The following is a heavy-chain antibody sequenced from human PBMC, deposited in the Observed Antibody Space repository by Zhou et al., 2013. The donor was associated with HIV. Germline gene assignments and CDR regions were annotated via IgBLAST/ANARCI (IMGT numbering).Heavy chain of an antibody. CDR1: GGTFRNYG. CDR3: AKYYYESSGSRSYWYFDL. V-gene: IGHV1-69*05. Sequence: QVQLVQSGAEVKKPGSSVKVSCRASGGTFRNYGISWVRQAPGQGLECMGGIIPILNTANYAQDFQGRVTITTDESTSTAYMELSNLRSEDTAVYYCAKYYYESSGSRSYWYFDLWGRGTLVTVSS. J-gene: IGHJ2*01. CDR2: IIPILNTA. D-gene: IGHD3-22*01.